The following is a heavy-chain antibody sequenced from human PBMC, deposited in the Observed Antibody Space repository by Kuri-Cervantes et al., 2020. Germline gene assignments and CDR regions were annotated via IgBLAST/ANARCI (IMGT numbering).Heavy chain of an antibody. V-gene: IGHV3-9*01. CDR2: ISWNSGSI. Sequence: SLKISCAASGFTFDDYAMHWVRQAPGKGLEWVSGISWNSGSIGYADSVKGRFTISRDNAKNSLYLQMNSLRAEDTALYYCAKDMGPSDYYYYGMDVWGQGTTVTVSS. J-gene: IGHJ6*02. D-gene: IGHD1-26*01. CDR1: GFTFDDYA. CDR3: AKDMGPSDYYYYGMDV.